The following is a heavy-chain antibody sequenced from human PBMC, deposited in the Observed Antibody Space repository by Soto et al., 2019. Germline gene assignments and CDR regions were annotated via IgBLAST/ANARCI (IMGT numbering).Heavy chain of an antibody. CDR3: AKGRAPSGWYPPYYYGMDV. J-gene: IGHJ6*02. V-gene: IGHV3-23*01. CDR1: GFTFSSYA. CDR2: ISGSGGST. D-gene: IGHD6-19*01. Sequence: EVQLLESGGGLVQPGGSLRLSCAASGFTFSSYAMSLVRQAPGKGLEWVSAISGSGGSTLYADSVKGRITISRDNSKNTLYLQMNSLRAEDTAVYYCAKGRAPSGWYPPYYYGMDVWGLGTTVTVSS.